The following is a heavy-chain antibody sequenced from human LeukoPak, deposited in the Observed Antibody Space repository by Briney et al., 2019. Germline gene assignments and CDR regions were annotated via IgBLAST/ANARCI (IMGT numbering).Heavy chain of an antibody. CDR1: GFTFSSYA. Sequence: GGSLRLSCAASGFTFSSYAMSWVRQAPGKGLEWLSAISGSSASTHYADSVRGRFTISRDNSKSTLYLQMNSLRADDTAVYYCTKEDPRFDPWGQGTLVTVSS. J-gene: IGHJ5*02. CDR3: TKEDPRFDP. CDR2: ISGSSAST. V-gene: IGHV3-23*01.